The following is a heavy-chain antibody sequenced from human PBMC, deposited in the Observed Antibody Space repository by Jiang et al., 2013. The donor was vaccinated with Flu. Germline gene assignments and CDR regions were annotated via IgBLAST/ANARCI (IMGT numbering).Heavy chain of an antibody. CDR2: ISSSGTYI. CDR3: ARTVSYSDYWSGYSGGDAFDI. D-gene: IGHD3-3*01. Sequence: SNHYMSWIRQAPGKGLEWVSYISSSGTYIKYADSVKGRSTISRDNAKNSLYLQMNSLRAEDTAVYYCARTVSYSDYWSGYSGGDAFDIWGQGTMVTVSS. CDR1: SNHY. V-gene: IGHV3-11*06. J-gene: IGHJ3*02.